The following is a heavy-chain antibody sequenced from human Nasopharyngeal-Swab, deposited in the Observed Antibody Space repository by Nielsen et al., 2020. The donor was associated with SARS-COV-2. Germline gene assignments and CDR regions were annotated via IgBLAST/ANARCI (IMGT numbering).Heavy chain of an antibody. J-gene: IGHJ4*02. CDR3: ARGRDFSFDS. CDR1: GDSVSSHSAG. V-gene: IGHV6-1*01. Sequence: SQTFSLTCAISGDSVSSHSAGWNWIRQSPSRGLAWLGRTLYRSKWYNDYAESVKSRIAVNPDTSKNQFSLQLNSVTPEDTAVYYCARGRDFSFDSWGQGTLVTASS. CDR2: TLYRSKWYN. D-gene: IGHD3-3*01.